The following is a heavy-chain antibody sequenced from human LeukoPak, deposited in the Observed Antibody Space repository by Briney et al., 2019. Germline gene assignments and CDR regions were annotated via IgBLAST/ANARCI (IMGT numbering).Heavy chain of an antibody. V-gene: IGHV4-39*01. CDR1: GGSISSSSYY. Sequence: KSSETLSLTCTVSGGSISSSSYYWGWIRQPPGKGLEWIGSIYYSGSTYYNPSLKSRVTISVDTSKNQFSLKLSSVTAADTAVYYCASRFPLRYFDWLSPRYYYYYYMDVWGKGTTVTISS. CDR2: IYYSGST. D-gene: IGHD3-9*01. J-gene: IGHJ6*03. CDR3: ASRFPLRYFDWLSPRYYYYYYMDV.